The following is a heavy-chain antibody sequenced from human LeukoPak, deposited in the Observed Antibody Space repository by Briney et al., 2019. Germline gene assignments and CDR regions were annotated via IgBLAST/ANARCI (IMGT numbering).Heavy chain of an antibody. J-gene: IGHJ4*02. Sequence: GASVKVSCKASGGTFSSYAISWVRQAPGQGLEWMGGIIPIFGTANYAQKFQGRVTITTDESTSTAYMELSSLRSEDTAVYYCARGVAAAGLGAFDYWGQGTLVTVSS. CDR1: GGTFSSYA. CDR2: IIPIFGTA. CDR3: ARGVAAAGLGAFDY. D-gene: IGHD6-13*01. V-gene: IGHV1-69*05.